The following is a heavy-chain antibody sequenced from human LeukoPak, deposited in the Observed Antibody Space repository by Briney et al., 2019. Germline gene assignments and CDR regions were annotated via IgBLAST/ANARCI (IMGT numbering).Heavy chain of an antibody. CDR3: AREFDYGGSIDH. Sequence: SETLSLTCAVYGGSFSGYYWSWIRQPPGKGLEWIGEINHSGSTNYNPSLKSRVTISVDTSKNQFSLKLSSVTAADTAVYYCAREFDYGGSIDHWGQGTLVTVSS. J-gene: IGHJ4*02. CDR1: GGSFSGYY. D-gene: IGHD4-23*01. V-gene: IGHV4-34*01. CDR2: INHSGST.